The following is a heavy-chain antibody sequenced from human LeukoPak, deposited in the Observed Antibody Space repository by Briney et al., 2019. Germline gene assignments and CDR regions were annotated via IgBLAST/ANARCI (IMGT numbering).Heavy chain of an antibody. CDR1: GFTFSYYW. J-gene: IGHJ4*02. V-gene: IGHV3-74*03. Sequence: GGSLRLSCAASGFTFSYYWMHWVRQAPGEGLVWVSRINDDGRTTTYADSVKGRITISRDNAKNSLYLQMNSLRAEDTAVYYCARETSGSYGYYFDYWAREPWSPSPQ. CDR2: INDDGRTT. CDR3: ARETSGSYGYYFDY. D-gene: IGHD1-26*01.